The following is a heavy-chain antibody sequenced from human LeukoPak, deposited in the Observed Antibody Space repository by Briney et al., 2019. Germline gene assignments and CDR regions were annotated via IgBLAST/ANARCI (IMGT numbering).Heavy chain of an antibody. CDR1: GYTFNTYN. CDR3: ARVGIAVAGTRLGTMDV. V-gene: IGHV1-18*01. Sequence: ASVKVSCKASGYTFNTYNINWVRQAPGQGLEWMGWISTYNDNTNYAQKFQGRVTMTTDTSTSTAYMELRSLRSDDTAVYYCARVGIAVAGTRLGTMDVWGKGTTVTVSS. J-gene: IGHJ6*03. CDR2: ISTYNDNT. D-gene: IGHD6-19*01.